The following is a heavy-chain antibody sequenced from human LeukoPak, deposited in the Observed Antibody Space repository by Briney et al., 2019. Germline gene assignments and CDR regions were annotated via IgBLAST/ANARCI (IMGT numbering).Heavy chain of an antibody. D-gene: IGHD3-10*01. Sequence: GGSLRLSRAASGFAFNTYAMHWVRQAPGQGLEWVALIWHDGSHKFYSNSVRGQFTISRDNSKNTVSLQMNNLRPEDTAVYYCAREIFGSGSCPDFWGQGTLVTVSS. CDR3: AREIFGSGSCPDF. CDR1: GFAFNTYA. CDR2: IWHDGSHK. J-gene: IGHJ4*02. V-gene: IGHV3-33*01.